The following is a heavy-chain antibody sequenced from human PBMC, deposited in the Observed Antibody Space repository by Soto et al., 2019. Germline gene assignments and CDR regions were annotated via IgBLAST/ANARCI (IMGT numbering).Heavy chain of an antibody. CDR2: ISAYNDNT. Sequence: QVQLVQSGAEVKKPGASVKVSCKASGYTFTSYGISWVRQAPGQGLEWMGWISAYNDNTNYARKLQGRVTMTTDTARRTDYLGVGSMSSDDPAVDYCASGEDIVVTNGGYWGQGTLVTVSS. CDR1: GYTFTSYG. V-gene: IGHV1-18*01. CDR3: ASGEDIVVTNGGY. J-gene: IGHJ4*02. D-gene: IGHD5-12*01.